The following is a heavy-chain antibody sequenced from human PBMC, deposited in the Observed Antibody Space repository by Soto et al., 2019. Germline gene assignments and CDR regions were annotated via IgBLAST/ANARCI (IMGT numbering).Heavy chain of an antibody. D-gene: IGHD2-2*01. CDR2: VIPILGTA. V-gene: IGHV1-69*13. Sequence: SVKVSCKASGGTFSSYAISWVRQAPGQGLEWMGGVIPILGTANYAQKFQGRVTITADESTSTAYMELSSLRSEDTAVYYCARLKDIVVVPAAMGGMDVWGQGTTVTVSS. CDR3: ARLKDIVVVPAAMGGMDV. CDR1: GGTFSSYA. J-gene: IGHJ6*02.